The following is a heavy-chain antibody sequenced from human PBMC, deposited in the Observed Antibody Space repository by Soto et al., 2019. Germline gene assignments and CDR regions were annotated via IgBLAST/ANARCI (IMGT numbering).Heavy chain of an antibody. CDR3: PRDSGGLDY. J-gene: IGHJ4*02. Sequence: GGSLRLSCAASGFTFRSYWMHWVRQAPGKGLVWVSRINGDGSSTSYADSVRGRFTISRDNAKNTLYLQMNSLRAEDTAVYYCPRDSGGLDYWGQGTLVTVCS. CDR1: GFTFRSYW. D-gene: IGHD3-16*01. CDR2: INGDGSST. V-gene: IGHV3-74*01.